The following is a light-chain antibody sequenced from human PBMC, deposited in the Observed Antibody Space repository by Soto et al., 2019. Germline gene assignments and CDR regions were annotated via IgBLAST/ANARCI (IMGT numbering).Light chain of an antibody. CDR3: QQYHYSVLT. CDR1: QSISNF. Sequence: DIQMTQSPSSLSASVGDRVTITCRASQSISNFLNWYQHKPGKAPKVLISAASTLRSGVPSRFSGSGSGTDFTLTISSLQPDDSATYYCQQYHYSVLTFCGGTTVEIK. CDR2: AAS. V-gene: IGKV1-39*01. J-gene: IGKJ4*01.